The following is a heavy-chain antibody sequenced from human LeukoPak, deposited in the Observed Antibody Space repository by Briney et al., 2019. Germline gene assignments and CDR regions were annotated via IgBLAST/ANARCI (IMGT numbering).Heavy chain of an antibody. J-gene: IGHJ4*02. CDR2: ITGSGGST. CDR3: AKEDCSGGSCYSYYFDY. V-gene: IGHV3-23*01. D-gene: IGHD2-15*01. Sequence: GGSLRLSCAASGFIFSSYSMSWVRQAPGKGLEWVSVITGSGGSTYYADSVKGRFTISRDNSKNTLYLQMNSLRAEDTAVYYCAKEDCSGGSCYSYYFDYWGQGTLVTVSS. CDR1: GFIFSSYS.